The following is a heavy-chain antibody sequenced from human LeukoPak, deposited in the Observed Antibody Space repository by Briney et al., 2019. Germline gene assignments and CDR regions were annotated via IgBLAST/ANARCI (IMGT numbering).Heavy chain of an antibody. Sequence: GGSLRLSCVASGFSFSNFWMTWVRQAPGKGLEWVASIKQHESEKHYVDSVKGRFTISRDNSKNTLYLQMNSLRAEDTAVYYCAKDRSSSSGNFDYWGQGTLVTVSS. D-gene: IGHD6-6*01. V-gene: IGHV3-7*03. CDR3: AKDRSSSSGNFDY. CDR2: IKQHESEK. J-gene: IGHJ4*02. CDR1: GFSFSNFW.